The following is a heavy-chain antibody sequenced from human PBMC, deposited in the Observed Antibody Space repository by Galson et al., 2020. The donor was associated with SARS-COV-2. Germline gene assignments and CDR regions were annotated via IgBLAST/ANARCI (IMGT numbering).Heavy chain of an antibody. CDR2: IYSSGST. CDR3: AREAFHCSGSICHGFIDS. Sequence: SETLSLTCTVSGGSIVSYYWSWIRQAPGKGLEWIGFIYSSGSTDARYNPSLKSRVTMSVDTSKSQFSLTLSSVTAADTATYYCAREAFHCSGSICHGFIDSWGQGALVTVSS. D-gene: IGHD2-15*01. J-gene: IGHJ4*02. V-gene: IGHV4-59*01. CDR1: GGSIVSYY.